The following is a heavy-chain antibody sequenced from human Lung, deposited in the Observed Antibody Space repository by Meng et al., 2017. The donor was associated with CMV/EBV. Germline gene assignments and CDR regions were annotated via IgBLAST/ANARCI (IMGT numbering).Heavy chain of an antibody. CDR3: ARDRSPTHFDY. CDR1: GFTFSTYD. V-gene: IGHV3-13*01. J-gene: IGHJ4*02. CDR2: IGTVGDT. Sequence: GEXXTISCTASGFTFSTYDFHWVRQPTGKGLEWVSSIGTVGDTYSIGSVKGRFIISRDDAKNSVYLQMNGMRNGDTGLHSCARDRSPTHFDYWGQGSLVTVSS.